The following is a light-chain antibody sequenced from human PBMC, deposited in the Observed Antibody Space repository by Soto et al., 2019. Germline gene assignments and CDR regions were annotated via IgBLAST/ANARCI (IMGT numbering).Light chain of an antibody. CDR3: CSSVGATTYV. CDR1: SNTIGGYNV. J-gene: IGLJ1*01. Sequence: QSALTQPASVSGSPGQSITISCTGTSNTIGGYNVVSWYQQHPGKAPKVIIYEGIKRPSGVSNRFSGSISGSTASLTISGLQAEDEADYYCCSSVGATTYVFGTGTKLTVI. V-gene: IGLV2-23*01. CDR2: EGI.